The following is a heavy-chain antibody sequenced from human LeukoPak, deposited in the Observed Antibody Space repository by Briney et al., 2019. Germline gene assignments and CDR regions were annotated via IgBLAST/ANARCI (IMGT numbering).Heavy chain of an antibody. CDR3: ATVVPAAGKHCYYYYMDV. Sequence: ASVKVSCKASGYTFTSYGISWVRQAPGQGLEWMGWISAYNGNTNYAQKLQGRVTMTTDTSTSTAYMELRSLKSDDTAVYYCATVVPAAGKHCYYYYMDVSGKGTTVTVSS. J-gene: IGHJ6*03. CDR1: GYTFTSYG. D-gene: IGHD2-2*01. CDR2: ISAYNGNT. V-gene: IGHV1-18*01.